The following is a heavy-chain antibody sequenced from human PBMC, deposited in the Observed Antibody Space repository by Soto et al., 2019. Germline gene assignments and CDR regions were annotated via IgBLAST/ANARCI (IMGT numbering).Heavy chain of an antibody. CDR1: GDSISGGDYY. CDR2: IHYSGST. J-gene: IGHJ4*02. V-gene: IGHV4-30-4*01. CDR3: ARSGRSGWSSFDY. Sequence: PSETLSLTCSVSGDSISGGDYYWSWIRQPPGEALEWIGHIHYSGSTYYNASLKSRLNISLDTSKNEFSLNLSSVTAADTAVYYCARSGRSGWSSFDYWGQGTLVTVSS. D-gene: IGHD6-13*01.